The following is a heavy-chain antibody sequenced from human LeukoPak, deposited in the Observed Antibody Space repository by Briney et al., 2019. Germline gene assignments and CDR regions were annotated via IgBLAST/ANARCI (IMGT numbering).Heavy chain of an antibody. Sequence: SGGSLRLSCAASGFPFSSYWMSWVRQAPGKGLEWVANLNEDGIKRYYVASVKGRFTISRDNAKNSLYLQINSLRVEDTAGYYCARDGRDGLIDYWGQGTLVTVSS. CDR1: GFPFSSYW. V-gene: IGHV3-7*01. J-gene: IGHJ4*02. D-gene: IGHD5-24*01. CDR3: ARDGRDGLIDY. CDR2: LNEDGIKR.